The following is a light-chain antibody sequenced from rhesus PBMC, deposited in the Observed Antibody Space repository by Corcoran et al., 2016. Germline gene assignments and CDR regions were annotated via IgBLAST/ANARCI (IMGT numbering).Light chain of an antibody. CDR2: AAT. Sequence: DIQMTQSPSSRSASVGDKVTITCQASQDISSWLAWYQQKPGKAPKPLIHAATRLQSGVPSRFSGSGSGTGYTLPICSLPPEVFASYSCQQFDDLPLTFGGGTKVEIK. J-gene: IGKJ4*01. CDR3: QQFDDLPLT. CDR1: QDISSW. V-gene: IGKV1-19*01.